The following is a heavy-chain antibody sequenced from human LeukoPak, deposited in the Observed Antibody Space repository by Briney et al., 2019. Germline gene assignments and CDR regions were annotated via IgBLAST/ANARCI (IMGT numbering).Heavy chain of an antibody. D-gene: IGHD3-10*01. CDR2: INGGADST. CDR1: GITFSSYA. V-gene: IGHV3-23*01. CDR3: AKWGAQSGNYRVVDC. Sequence: PGGSLRLSCVASGITFSSYAMSWVRQAPGKGLEWVSAINGGADSTYYADSVKGRFTISRDNSENTLFLQMNSLRVEDTAVYYCAKWGAQSGNYRVVDCWGRGTLVTVSS. J-gene: IGHJ4*02.